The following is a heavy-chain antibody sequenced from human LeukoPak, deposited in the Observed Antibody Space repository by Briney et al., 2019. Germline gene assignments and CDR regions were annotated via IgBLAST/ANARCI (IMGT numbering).Heavy chain of an antibody. CDR1: GGSFSGYY. D-gene: IGHD3-10*01. V-gene: IGHV4-59*01. CDR2: IYYSGST. CDR3: ARRYGSGSSGTFDY. J-gene: IGHJ4*02. Sequence: PSETLSLTCAVYGGSFSGYYWTWIRQPPGKGLEWIGYIYYSGSTNYNPSLKGRVTISVDTSKNQFSLKLSSVTAADTAVYYCARRYGSGSSGTFDYWGQGTLVTVSS.